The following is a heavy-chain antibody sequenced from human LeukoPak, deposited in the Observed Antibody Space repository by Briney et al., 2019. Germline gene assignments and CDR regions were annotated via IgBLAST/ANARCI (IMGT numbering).Heavy chain of an antibody. Sequence: ASVKVSCKVSGYTLTELSMHWVRQAPGKGLEWMGGFDPEDGETIYAQKFQGRVTMTEDTSTDTAYMELSSLGSEDTAVYYCATARVDYDILTGYYHYFDYWGQGTLVTVSS. J-gene: IGHJ4*02. CDR1: GYTLTELS. CDR2: FDPEDGET. V-gene: IGHV1-24*01. D-gene: IGHD3-9*01. CDR3: ATARVDYDILTGYYHYFDY.